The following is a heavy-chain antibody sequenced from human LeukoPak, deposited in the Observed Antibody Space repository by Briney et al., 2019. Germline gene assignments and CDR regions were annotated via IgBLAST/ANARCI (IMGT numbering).Heavy chain of an antibody. V-gene: IGHV1-18*01. J-gene: IGHJ6*02. D-gene: IGHD4-17*01. CDR1: VYTFTSYG. CDR3: ARVDRDYLYYYGMDV. Sequence: ASVTLSFTCSVYTFTSYGISWVRQAPGQGLEWLGWISAYNGNTNYAQKLQGRVTMTTDTSTSTAYMELRSLRSDDTAVYYCARVDRDYLYYYGMDVWGQGTTVTVSS. CDR2: ISAYNGNT.